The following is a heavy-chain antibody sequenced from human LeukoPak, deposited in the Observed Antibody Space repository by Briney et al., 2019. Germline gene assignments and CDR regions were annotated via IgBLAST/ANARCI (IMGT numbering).Heavy chain of an antibody. V-gene: IGHV3-33*01. Sequence: AGGSLRLSCAASGXTFSSYGMHWVRQAPGKGLEWVAVIWYDGSNKYYADSVKGRFTISRDNSKNTLYLQMNSLRAEDTAVYYCAREYSSSWHYYYYGMDVWGQGTTVTVSS. J-gene: IGHJ6*02. D-gene: IGHD6-13*01. CDR2: IWYDGSNK. CDR1: GXTFSSYG. CDR3: AREYSSSWHYYYYGMDV.